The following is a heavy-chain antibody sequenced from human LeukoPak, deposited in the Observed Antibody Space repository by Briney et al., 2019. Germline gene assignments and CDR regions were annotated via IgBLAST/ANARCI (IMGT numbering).Heavy chain of an antibody. V-gene: IGHV1-2*02. CDR2: INPNSGGT. CDR1: GYTFTGYY. J-gene: IGHJ4*02. Sequence: ASVKVSCTASGYTFTGYYMHWVRQAPGQGLEWMGWINPNSGGTNYAQKFQGRVTMTRDTSISTAYMELSRLRSDDTAVYYCARGTLGYCSSTSCSFGLIGRDWGQGTLVTVSS. CDR3: ARGTLGYCSSTSCSFGLIGRD. D-gene: IGHD2-2*01.